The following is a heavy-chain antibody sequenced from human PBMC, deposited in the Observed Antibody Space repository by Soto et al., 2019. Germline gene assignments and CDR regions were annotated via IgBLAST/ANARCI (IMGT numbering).Heavy chain of an antibody. CDR3: ARDLDGSGNYYTDY. Sequence: GASVKVSCKASGYPFSSIGISWVRQAPGQGLEWMGWISPYNRNTYYAQRLQGRVTMTTDTSTSTAYMELRSLRSDDTAMYFCARDLDGSGNYYTDYWGQGTLVTVPQ. J-gene: IGHJ4*02. V-gene: IGHV1-18*01. D-gene: IGHD3-10*01. CDR1: GYPFSSIG. CDR2: ISPYNRNT.